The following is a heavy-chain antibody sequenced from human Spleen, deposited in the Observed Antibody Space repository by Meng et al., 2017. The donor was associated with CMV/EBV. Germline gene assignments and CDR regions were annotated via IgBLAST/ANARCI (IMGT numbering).Heavy chain of an antibody. V-gene: IGHV4-39*07. Sequence: LQLQESGPGLVKPSETLSLTCTVSGGSISSSSYYWGWIRQPPGKGLEWIGSIYYSGSTYYNPSLKSRVTISVDTSKNQFSLKLSSVTAADTAVYYCARSPYYYGSAFDYWGQGTLVTVSS. CDR2: IYYSGST. CDR3: ARSPYYYGSAFDY. CDR1: GGSISSSSYY. D-gene: IGHD3-10*01. J-gene: IGHJ4*02.